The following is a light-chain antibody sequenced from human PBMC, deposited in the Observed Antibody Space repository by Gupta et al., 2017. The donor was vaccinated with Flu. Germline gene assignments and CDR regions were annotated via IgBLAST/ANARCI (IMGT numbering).Light chain of an antibody. CDR1: QSIGSW. CDR2: KAS. J-gene: IGKJ1*01. V-gene: IGKV1-5*03. Sequence: IQMTQSPSTLSASVGDTVTITCRASQSIGSWLAWYQQKPGQAPKVLVYKASNLESGVPSRFSASGSGTEFTLTISSLQPGDFASYYCQQYNSYSWTFGQGTKVEIK. CDR3: QQYNSYSWT.